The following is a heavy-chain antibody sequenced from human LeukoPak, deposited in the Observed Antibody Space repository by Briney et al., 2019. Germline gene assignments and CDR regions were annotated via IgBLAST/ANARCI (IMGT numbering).Heavy chain of an antibody. D-gene: IGHD3-10*01. Sequence: PGRSLRLSCAASGFTFSSYGMHWVRQAPGKGLEWVAVIWYDGSNKYYADSVKGRFTISRDNSKNTLYLQMNSLRAEDTAVYYCARDRFGGGSFGFYRGQGTLVTVSS. J-gene: IGHJ4*02. V-gene: IGHV3-33*01. CDR2: IWYDGSNK. CDR1: GFTFSSYG. CDR3: ARDRFGGGSFGFY.